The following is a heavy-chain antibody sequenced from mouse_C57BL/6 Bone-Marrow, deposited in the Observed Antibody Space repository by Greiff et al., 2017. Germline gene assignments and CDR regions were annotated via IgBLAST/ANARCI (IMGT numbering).Heavy chain of an antibody. D-gene: IGHD4-1*01. CDR2: IDPGSGNT. Sequence: QVQLKESGPELVKPGASVKISCKASGYSFTSYYIHWVKQRPGQGLEWIGRIDPGSGNTKYNEKFKGKATLTADTSSSTAYMQLSSLTSEDSAVXYCANWGYWYFEGWGTGTTVTVPS. J-gene: IGHJ1*03. CDR3: ANWGYWYFEG. CDR1: GYSFTSYY. V-gene: IGHV1-66*01.